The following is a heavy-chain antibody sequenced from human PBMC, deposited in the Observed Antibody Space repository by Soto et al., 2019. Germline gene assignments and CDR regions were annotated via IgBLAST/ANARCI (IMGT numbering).Heavy chain of an antibody. V-gene: IGHV3-23*01. CDR2: ISGSGGST. D-gene: IGHD6-13*01. Sequence: EVQLLESGGGLVQPGGSLRLSCAASGFTFSSYAMSWVRQAPGKGLEWVSAISGSGGSTYYADSVKGLFTIYRDNSKNTLYLQMNSRRAEDTAVYYCEKDRSVWGVEAAGTSDYWGQGTLVTVSS. CDR1: GFTFSSYA. J-gene: IGHJ4*02. CDR3: EKDRSVWGVEAAGTSDY.